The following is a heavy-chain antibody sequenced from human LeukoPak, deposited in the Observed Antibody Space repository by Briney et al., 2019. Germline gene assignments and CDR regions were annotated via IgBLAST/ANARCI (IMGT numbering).Heavy chain of an antibody. J-gene: IGHJ3*02. D-gene: IGHD4-17*01. V-gene: IGHV1-46*01. CDR3: ARAYGEIEVFAI. CDR2: INPSAGST. Sequence: GASVKVSCNASAYTFTNYYMHWVRQAPGQGLEWRGIINPSAGSTSYAQKFQGRVTMTRDMSTNTVYMELSSLTSEDTAVYYCARAYGEIEVFAIWGQGTMVTVSS. CDR1: AYTFTNYY.